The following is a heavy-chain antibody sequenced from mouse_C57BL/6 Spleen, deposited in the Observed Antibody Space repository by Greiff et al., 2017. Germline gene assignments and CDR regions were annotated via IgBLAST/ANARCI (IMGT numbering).Heavy chain of an antibody. V-gene: IGHV1-53*01. D-gene: IGHD2-3*01. CDR1: GYTFTSYW. Sequence: QVQLQQPGTELVKPGASVKLSCKASGYTFTSYWMHWVKQRPGQGLEWIGNINPSNGGTNYNEKFKSKATLTVDKSSSTAYMQLSSLTSEDSAVYYCAREGGLYDGYYPFYYYAMDYWGKGTSVTVSS. CDR2: INPSNGGT. CDR3: AREGGLYDGYYPFYYYAMDY. J-gene: IGHJ4*01.